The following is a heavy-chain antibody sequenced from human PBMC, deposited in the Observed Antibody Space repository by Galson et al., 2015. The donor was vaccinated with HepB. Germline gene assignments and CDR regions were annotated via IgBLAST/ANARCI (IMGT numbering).Heavy chain of an antibody. CDR3: ARDNPIGLGREDDNWFDP. CDR2: INAGNGNT. J-gene: IGHJ5*02. CDR1: GYTFTSYA. D-gene: IGHD5-24*01. V-gene: IGHV1-3*01. Sequence: SVKVSCKASGYTFTSYAMHWVRQAPGQRLEWMGWINAGNGNTKYSQKFQGRVTITRDTSASTAYMELSSLRSEDTAVYYCARDNPIGLGREDDNWFDPWGQGTLVTVSS.